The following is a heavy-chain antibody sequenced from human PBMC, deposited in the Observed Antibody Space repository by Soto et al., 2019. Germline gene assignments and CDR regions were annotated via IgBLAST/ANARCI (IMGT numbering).Heavy chain of an antibody. Sequence: LRLSCAASGFTFSSYAMSWVRQAPGKGLEWVSVISGSGGSTYYADSVKGRFIISRDNSKNTLYLQMNSLRAEDTAVYYCAKGLTYYYDSSGYYEYWGQGTLVTSPQ. D-gene: IGHD3-22*01. CDR2: ISGSGGST. CDR3: AKGLTYYYDSSGYYEY. V-gene: IGHV3-23*01. J-gene: IGHJ4*02. CDR1: GFTFSSYA.